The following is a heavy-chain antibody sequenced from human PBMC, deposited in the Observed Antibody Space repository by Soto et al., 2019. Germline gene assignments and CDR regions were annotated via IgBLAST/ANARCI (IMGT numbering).Heavy chain of an antibody. CDR3: ARGDDIWTGSLDY. J-gene: IGHJ4*02. Sequence: PGGSLRLSCAASGFTFSTYSMNWVRQAPGKGLEWVSYISRSSSTIYYADSVKGRFTISRDNAKNSLYLQMNSLRDEDTAAYYCARGDDIWTGSLDYWGQGTLVTVSS. CDR1: GFTFSTYS. CDR2: ISRSSSTI. V-gene: IGHV3-48*02. D-gene: IGHD3-9*01.